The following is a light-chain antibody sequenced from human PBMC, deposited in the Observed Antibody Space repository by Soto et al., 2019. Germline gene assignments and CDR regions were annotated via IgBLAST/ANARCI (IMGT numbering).Light chain of an antibody. CDR2: GNS. V-gene: IGLV1-40*01. CDR3: QSYDRSMRTYV. J-gene: IGLJ1*01. CDR1: SSNIGAGYD. Sequence: QSLPPHPPSVSWAPGHRFTISFSGSSSNIGAGYDVNWYRQLPVTAPKLIIYGNSDRPSGVPDRFSGSKSGTSASLAITGLKAEDEADYFCQSYDRSMRTYVFGTGTKVTV.